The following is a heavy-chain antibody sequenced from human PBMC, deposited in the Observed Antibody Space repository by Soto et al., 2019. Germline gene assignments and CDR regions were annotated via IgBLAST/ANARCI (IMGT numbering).Heavy chain of an antibody. V-gene: IGHV4-34*01. CDR1: GGSFSGYY. D-gene: IGHD3-9*01. J-gene: IGHJ3*02. CDR3: ARGPLLLRYFDWLLCPAAFDI. CDR2: INHSGST. Sequence: SETLSLTCAVYGGSFSGYYWSWIRQPPGKGLEWIGEINHSGSTNYNPSLKSRVTISVDTSKNQFSLKLSSVTAADTAVYYCARGPLLLRYFDWLLCPAAFDIWGQGAMVTVSS.